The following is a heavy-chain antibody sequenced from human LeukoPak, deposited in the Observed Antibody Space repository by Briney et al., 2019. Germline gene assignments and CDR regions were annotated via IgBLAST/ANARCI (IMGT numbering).Heavy chain of an antibody. Sequence: GGSLRLSCEGSGFTFSNYWMGWVRQAPGEGLQWVANIKTDGSEEYYVDSVKGRFTISRDNAKNSLYLQMNSLRAEDTAVYYCATYSSLNRREFQYWGQGTLLTVSS. J-gene: IGHJ1*01. D-gene: IGHD3-22*01. CDR3: ATYSSLNRREFQY. CDR2: IKTDGSEE. CDR1: GFTFSNYW. V-gene: IGHV3-7*01.